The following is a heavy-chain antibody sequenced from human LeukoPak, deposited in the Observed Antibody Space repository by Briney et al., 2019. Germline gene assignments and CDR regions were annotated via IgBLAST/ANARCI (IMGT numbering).Heavy chain of an antibody. CDR2: IYYSGST. V-gene: IGHV4-39*01. CDR3: ASSYSSSWWGTKGYYYYMDV. Sequence: PSETLSLTCTVSGGSISSSSYYWGWIRQPPGKGLEWIESIYYSGSTYYNPSLKSRVTISVDTSKNQFSLKLSSVTAADTAVYYCASSYSSSWWGTKGYYYYMDVWGKGTTVTISS. CDR1: GGSISSSSYY. D-gene: IGHD6-13*01. J-gene: IGHJ6*03.